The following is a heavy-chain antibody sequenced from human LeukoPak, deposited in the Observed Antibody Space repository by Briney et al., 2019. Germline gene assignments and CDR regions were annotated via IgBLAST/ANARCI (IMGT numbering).Heavy chain of an antibody. CDR2: ISGSGGST. CDR3: AKSEGLRYFAGSRGYYFDY. D-gene: IGHD3-9*01. J-gene: IGHJ4*02. CDR1: GFTFSSYA. V-gene: IGHV3-23*01. Sequence: GGSLRLSCAASGFTFSSYAMSWVRQAPGKGLEWVSAISGSGGSTYYADSVKGRFTISRDNSKNTLYLQMNSLRAEDTAVYYCAKSEGLRYFAGSRGYYFDYWAREPWSPSPQ.